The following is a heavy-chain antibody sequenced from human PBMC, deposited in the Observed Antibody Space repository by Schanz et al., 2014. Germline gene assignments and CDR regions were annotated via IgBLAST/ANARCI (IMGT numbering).Heavy chain of an antibody. D-gene: IGHD6-6*01. Sequence: EVQLEESGGGLVQPGGSLRVSCAATGFTFSDYAMSWVRQAPGKGLEWVSCIRGSGGSTLYADSVQGRFTISREDAKNMLYLQMNNLRAQGTAVEYGAKVWKDHRMAGRPGWSDGMDVWGQGITVTVSS. CDR3: AKVWKDHRMAGRPGWSDGMDV. J-gene: IGHJ6*02. CDR2: IRGSGGST. V-gene: IGHV3-23*04. CDR1: GFTFSDYA.